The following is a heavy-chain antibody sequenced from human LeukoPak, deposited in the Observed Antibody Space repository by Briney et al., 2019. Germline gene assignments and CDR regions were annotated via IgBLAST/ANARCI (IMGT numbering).Heavy chain of an antibody. CDR1: GFTFSSYA. V-gene: IGHV3-30-3*01. CDR3: AKDRVSYPAEYFQH. CDR2: ISYDGSNK. J-gene: IGHJ1*01. Sequence: GGSLRLSCAAAGFTFSSYAMHWVRQAPGKGLEWVAVISYDGSNKYYADSVKGRFTISRDNSKNTLYLQMNSLRAEDTAVYYCAKDRVSYPAEYFQHSGQGTLVTVSS. D-gene: IGHD1-26*01.